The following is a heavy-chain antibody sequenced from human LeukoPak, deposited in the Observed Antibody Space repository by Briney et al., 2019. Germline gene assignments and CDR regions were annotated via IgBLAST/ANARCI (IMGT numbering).Heavy chain of an antibody. Sequence: GGSLRLSCAASGFTFSTYGMHWVRQAPAKGLEWVAFIRYDGSNKYYADSVKGRFTISRDNSKNTLYLQMNSLRAEDTAVYYCAKDGGFGELLSPFDYWGQGTLVTVSS. D-gene: IGHD3-10*01. CDR3: AKDGGFGELLSPFDY. CDR2: IRYDGSNK. J-gene: IGHJ4*02. V-gene: IGHV3-30*02. CDR1: GFTFSTYG.